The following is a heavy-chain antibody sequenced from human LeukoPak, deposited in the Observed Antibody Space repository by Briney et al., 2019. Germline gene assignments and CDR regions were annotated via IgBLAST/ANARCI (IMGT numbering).Heavy chain of an antibody. J-gene: IGHJ6*02. Sequence: GGSLRLSCAASGFTFSSYGMHWVRQAPGKGLEWVAVISYDGSNKYYAGSVKGRFTISRDNSKNTLYLQMNSLRAEDTAVYYCASLESYYYDSSGYYDYYYYGMDVWGQGTTVTVSS. CDR2: ISYDGSNK. CDR3: ASLESYYYDSSGYYDYYYYGMDV. D-gene: IGHD3-22*01. CDR1: GFTFSSYG. V-gene: IGHV3-30*03.